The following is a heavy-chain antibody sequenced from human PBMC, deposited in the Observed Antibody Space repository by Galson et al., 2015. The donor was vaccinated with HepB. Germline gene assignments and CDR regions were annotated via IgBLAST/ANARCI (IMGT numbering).Heavy chain of an antibody. CDR1: GFTFSSYS. CDR2: ISSSSSYI. Sequence: SLRLSCAASGFTFSSYSMNWVRQAPGKGLEWVSSISSSSSYIYYADSVKGRFTISRDNAKNSLYLQMNSLRAEDTAVYYCARDRRAMVTCGWFDPWGQGTLVTVSS. CDR3: ARDRRAMVTCGWFDP. V-gene: IGHV3-21*01. D-gene: IGHD5-18*01. J-gene: IGHJ5*02.